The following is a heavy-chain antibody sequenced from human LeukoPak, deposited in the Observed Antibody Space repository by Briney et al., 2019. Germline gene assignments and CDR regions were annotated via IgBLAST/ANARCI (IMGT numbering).Heavy chain of an antibody. CDR1: GDSLSSGDYY. J-gene: IGHJ3*02. Sequence: SQTLSLTCTVSGDSLSSGDYYWRWISHPPGRGLGWNGYMCDRGGTYNHPSLKTRFTISVDTSKYPSSLKLSSVNAAETDVYCCSRVLTVLAFDIWGQGTMVTVSS. D-gene: IGHD4-17*01. CDR3: SRVLTVLAFDI. V-gene: IGHV4-30-4*01. CDR2: MCDRGGT.